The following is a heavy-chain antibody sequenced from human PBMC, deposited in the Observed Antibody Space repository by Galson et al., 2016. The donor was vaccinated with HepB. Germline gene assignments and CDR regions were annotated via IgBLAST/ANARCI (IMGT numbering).Heavy chain of an antibody. D-gene: IGHD3-9*01. Sequence: SLRLSCAASGFTFSNYAIHWVRQAPGRGLEWVAVISFDGSNKYYADSVKGRFTISRDNSKNTLYLQMNSLRAEDTAVYYCARKHVYDWGLDYWGQGTLVTVSS. J-gene: IGHJ4*02. CDR2: ISFDGSNK. V-gene: IGHV3-30-3*01. CDR1: GFTFSNYA. CDR3: ARKHVYDWGLDY.